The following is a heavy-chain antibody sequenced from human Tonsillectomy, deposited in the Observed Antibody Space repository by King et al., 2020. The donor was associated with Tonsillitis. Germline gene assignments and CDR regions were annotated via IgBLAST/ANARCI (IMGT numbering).Heavy chain of an antibody. Sequence: VQLVESGGGVVQPGRSLRLSCAASGFTFSSFAMHWVRQAPDKGLECVAVILYDGSKTYYAYSVKGRFTISRDNSKNMSYLQMNSLRPEDTAVYYCARDGAYYGSGSPLKYWGQGTLVTVSS. CDR3: ARDGAYYGSGSPLKY. J-gene: IGHJ4*02. V-gene: IGHV3-30-3*01. CDR2: ILYDGSKT. D-gene: IGHD3-10*01. CDR1: GFTFSSFA.